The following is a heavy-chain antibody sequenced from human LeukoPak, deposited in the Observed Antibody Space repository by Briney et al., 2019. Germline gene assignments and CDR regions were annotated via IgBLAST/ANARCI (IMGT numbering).Heavy chain of an antibody. CDR3: AELGITMIGGV. Sequence: GGSLRLSCAASGFTFSSYEMNWVGQAPGKGLEWVSYISSSGSTIYYADSVKGRFTISRDNAKNSLYLQMNSLRAEDTAVYYCAELGITMIGGVWGKGTTDTISS. J-gene: IGHJ6*04. V-gene: IGHV3-48*03. CDR1: GFTFSSYE. CDR2: ISSSGSTI. D-gene: IGHD3-10*02.